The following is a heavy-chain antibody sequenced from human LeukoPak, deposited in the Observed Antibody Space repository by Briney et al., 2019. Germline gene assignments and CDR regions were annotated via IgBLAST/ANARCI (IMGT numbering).Heavy chain of an antibody. D-gene: IGHD2-2*01. V-gene: IGHV3-30*18. CDR1: GFTFSNYG. CDR2: ISYDGSNK. J-gene: IGHJ4*02. Sequence: GRSLRLSWAASGFTFSNYGMHWVRQAPGKGLEWVAVISYDGSNKYYADSVKGRFTISRDNSKNTLYLQMNSLRAEDTAVYYCANNAIEYQLLYVDYWGQGTLVTVCS. CDR3: ANNAIEYQLLYVDY.